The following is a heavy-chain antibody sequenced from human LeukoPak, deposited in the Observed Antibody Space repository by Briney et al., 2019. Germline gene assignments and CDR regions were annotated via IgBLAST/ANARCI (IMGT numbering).Heavy chain of an antibody. V-gene: IGHV4-34*01. CDR1: GGSFSGYY. J-gene: IGHJ4*02. Sequence: PSETLSLTCAVCGGSFSGYYWSWIRQPPGKGLEWIGEINHSGSTNYNPSLKSRVTISVDTSKNQFSLKLSSVTAADTAVYYCARGRTRRDGYNPRPYGYWGQGTLVTVSS. CDR2: INHSGST. CDR3: ARGRTRRDGYNPRPYGY. D-gene: IGHD5-24*01.